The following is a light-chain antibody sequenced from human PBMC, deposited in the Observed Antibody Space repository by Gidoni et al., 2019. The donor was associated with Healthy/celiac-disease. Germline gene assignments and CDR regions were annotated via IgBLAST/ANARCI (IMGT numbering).Light chain of an antibody. CDR1: QSVSSSY. J-gene: IGKJ2*01. CDR3: QQYGSSPPET. V-gene: IGKV3-20*01. Sequence: IVLTQSPGTLSLSPGARATLSCRASQSVSSSYLAWYQQKPGQAPRLLIYGASSRATGIPDRFSGSGSGTDFTLTISRLEPEDFAVYYCQQYGSSPPETFXQXTKLEIK. CDR2: GAS.